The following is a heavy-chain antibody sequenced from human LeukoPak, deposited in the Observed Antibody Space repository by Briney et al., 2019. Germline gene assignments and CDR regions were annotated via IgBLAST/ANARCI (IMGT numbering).Heavy chain of an antibody. CDR2: ISYDGFNK. Sequence: GGSLRLSCAASGFTFSSYGMHWVRQAPGKGLEWVAVISYDGFNKYYGDSVKGRFTISRDHSKNTLYLQMNSLRAEDTAVYYCARPVVAATTPDTFDIWGQGTMVTVSS. J-gene: IGHJ3*02. CDR1: GFTFSSYG. CDR3: ARPVVAATTPDTFDI. V-gene: IGHV3-33*05. D-gene: IGHD2-15*01.